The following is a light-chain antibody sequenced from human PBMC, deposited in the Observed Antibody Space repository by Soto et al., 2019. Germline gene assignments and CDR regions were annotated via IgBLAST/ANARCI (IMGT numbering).Light chain of an antibody. V-gene: IGLV1-47*01. Sequence: SGTPGQRVTLSCSGSSSNIGSNYVYWYQQLPGTAPKLLVYRNNQRPSGVPDRFSGSKSGTSASLAISGLRSEDEADYYCAAWDDSLSALYVFGTGTKVTVL. CDR2: RNN. J-gene: IGLJ1*01. CDR3: AAWDDSLSALYV. CDR1: SSNIGSNY.